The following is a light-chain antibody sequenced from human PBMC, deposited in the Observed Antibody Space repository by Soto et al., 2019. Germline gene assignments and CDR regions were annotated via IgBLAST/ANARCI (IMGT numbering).Light chain of an antibody. V-gene: IGKV3-20*01. CDR1: QNISSY. J-gene: IGKJ1*01. Sequence: IVLTQSPATLSSSPGKRATLSCRASQNISSYLIWYQQKPGQAPRLLIYGASSRATGIPDRFSGSGSGTVFTLTINILEPDDFAVYYCHQYGNSPQTFGQGTKVDIK. CDR3: HQYGNSPQT. CDR2: GAS.